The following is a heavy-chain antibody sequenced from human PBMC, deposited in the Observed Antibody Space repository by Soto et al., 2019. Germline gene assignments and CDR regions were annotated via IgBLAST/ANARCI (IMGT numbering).Heavy chain of an antibody. V-gene: IGHV1-46*01. D-gene: IGHD2-2*01. CDR3: ARDRSSILVPAAIPYYYGMDG. CDR2: INPSGGST. CDR1: GYTFTSYY. Sequence: QVQLVQSGAEVKKPGASVKVSCKASGYTFTSYYMHWVRQAPGQGLEWMGIINPSGGSTSYAQKFQGRVTMTRDTSTSTVYMELSSLRSEDTAVYYCARDRSSILVPAAIPYYYGMDGWGQGTTVTVSS. J-gene: IGHJ6*02.